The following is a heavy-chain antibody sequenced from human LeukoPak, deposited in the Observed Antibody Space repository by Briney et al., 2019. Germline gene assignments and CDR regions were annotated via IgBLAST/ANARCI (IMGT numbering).Heavy chain of an antibody. CDR1: GFTFRSYA. V-gene: IGHV3-23*01. D-gene: IGHD4-4*01. J-gene: IGHJ3*02. Sequence: GRSLRLSCAASGFTFRSYAVSWVRQAPGKGLEWVSAISNSGGSTYNADSVKGRFIISRDNSKSTLYLQMNSLRAEDTAVYYCAKDTLAVTTYAFDIWGQGTMVTVSS. CDR3: AKDTLAVTTYAFDI. CDR2: ISNSGGST.